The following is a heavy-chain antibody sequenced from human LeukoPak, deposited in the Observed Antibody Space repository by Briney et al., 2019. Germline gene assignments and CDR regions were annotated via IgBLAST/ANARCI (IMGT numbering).Heavy chain of an antibody. D-gene: IGHD5-18*01. CDR3: ARDPNTAMDY. V-gene: IGHV3-48*01. CDR1: GFTFSSYS. J-gene: IGHJ4*02. Sequence: PGGSLRLSCAASGFTFSSYSMNWVRQAPGKGLEWVSYISSSSSTIYYADSVKGRFTISRDNAKNSLYLQMNSLRAEDTAVYYCARDPNTAMDYWGQGTLVTVSS. CDR2: ISSSSSTI.